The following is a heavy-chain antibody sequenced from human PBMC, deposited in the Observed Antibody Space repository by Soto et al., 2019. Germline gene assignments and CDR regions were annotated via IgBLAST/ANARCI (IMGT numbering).Heavy chain of an antibody. CDR2: MYYSGST. CDR3: AREVVFGVVKQYYFDY. Sequence: SETRSPTGPLAGRSISRDYPSWFRQPPGKGREWIGCMYYSGSTTYNPSLKHRVTISVDTSKNQFSLKLSSVTAADTAVYYCAREVVFGVVKQYYFDYWGQGTLVNVSS. CDR1: GRSISRDY. V-gene: IGHV4-59*01. J-gene: IGHJ4*02. D-gene: IGHD3-3*01.